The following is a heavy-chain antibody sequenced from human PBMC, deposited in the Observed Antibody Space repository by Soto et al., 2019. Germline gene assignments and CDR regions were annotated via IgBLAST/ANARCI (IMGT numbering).Heavy chain of an antibody. CDR1: GFTFSSYS. CDR2: ISSDSDHI. V-gene: IGHV3-21*01. D-gene: IGHD3-22*01. J-gene: IGHJ5*02. Sequence: GGSLRLSCVASGFTFSSYSMNWVRQAPGKGLEWLSSISSDSDHIDYADSVRGRFTVSRDNARKSLYLQMDSLGAEDTGVYYCATPYYYNHWGPGTLVTVSS. CDR3: ATPYYYNH.